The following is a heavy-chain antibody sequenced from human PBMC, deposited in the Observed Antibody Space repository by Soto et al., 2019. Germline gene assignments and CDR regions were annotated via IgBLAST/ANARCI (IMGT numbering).Heavy chain of an antibody. V-gene: IGHV4-4*02. CDR2: IYHSGST. Sequence: SETLSLTCAVSSGSISSSNWWSWVRQPPGKGLEWIGEIYHSGSTNYNPSLKSRVTISVDKSKNQFSLKLSSVTAADTAVYYCARVLRGPTKVVTTLFWFDPWGQGTLVTVSS. CDR1: SGSISSSNW. D-gene: IGHD4-17*01. J-gene: IGHJ5*02. CDR3: ARVLRGPTKVVTTLFWFDP.